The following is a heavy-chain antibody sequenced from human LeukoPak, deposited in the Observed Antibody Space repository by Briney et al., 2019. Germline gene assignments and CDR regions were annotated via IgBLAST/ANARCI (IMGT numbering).Heavy chain of an antibody. CDR3: ARGVRYYDFWSGYPEFDY. D-gene: IGHD3-3*01. Sequence: SETLSLTCAVYGGSFSGYYWSWIRQPPGKGLELIGEINHSGSTNYNPSLKSRVTISVDTSKNQFSLKLSSVTAADTAVYYCARGVRYYDFWSGYPEFDYWGQGTLVTVSS. CDR1: GGSFSGYY. V-gene: IGHV4-34*01. J-gene: IGHJ4*02. CDR2: INHSGST.